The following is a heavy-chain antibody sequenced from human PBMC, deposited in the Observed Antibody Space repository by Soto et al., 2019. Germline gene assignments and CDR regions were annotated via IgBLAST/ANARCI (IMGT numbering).Heavy chain of an antibody. CDR2: VYSTGTT. D-gene: IGHD3-22*01. CDR3: ARDEYYHSNNWFEH. CDR1: GGSIRNYY. Sequence: ASETLSLTCTVSGGSIRNYYWSWIRQPAGKGLEWIGRVYSTGTTNYNPSLRSRVAMSVDTSKNQFSLRLDSVTAADTATYFCARDEYYHSNNWFEHWGLGTLVTVSS. J-gene: IGHJ5*02. V-gene: IGHV4-4*07.